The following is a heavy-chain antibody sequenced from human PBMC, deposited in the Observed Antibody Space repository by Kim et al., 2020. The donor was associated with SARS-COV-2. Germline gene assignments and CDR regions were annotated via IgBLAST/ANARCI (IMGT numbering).Heavy chain of an antibody. CDR3: AAPIAAAGTYFDY. J-gene: IGHJ4*02. Sequence: SVKVSCKASGFTFTSSAVQWVRQARGQRLEWIGWIVVGSGNTNYAQKFQERVTITRDMSTSTAYMELSSLRSEDTAVYYCAAPIAAAGTYFDYWGQGTLVTVSS. V-gene: IGHV1-58*01. CDR2: IVVGSGNT. CDR1: GFTFTSSA. D-gene: IGHD6-13*01.